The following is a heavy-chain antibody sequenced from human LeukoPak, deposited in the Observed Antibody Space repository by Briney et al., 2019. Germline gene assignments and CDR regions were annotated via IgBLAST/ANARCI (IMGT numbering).Heavy chain of an antibody. CDR3: ARHSGTYFDY. Sequence: GGSLRLSCAASGFTFSSYWMNWVRQAPGKGLEWVANIKQDGSEKYYVDSVKGRFTISRDNAKNSLYLQMNSLRAEDAVVYDCARHSGTYFDYWGQATLVTVCS. CDR2: IKQDGSEK. CDR1: GFTFSSYW. J-gene: IGHJ4*02. D-gene: IGHD1-26*01. V-gene: IGHV3-7*01.